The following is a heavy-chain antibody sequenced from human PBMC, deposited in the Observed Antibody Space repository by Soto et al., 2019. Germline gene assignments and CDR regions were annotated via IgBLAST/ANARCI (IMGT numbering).Heavy chain of an antibody. V-gene: IGHV4-61*01. J-gene: IGHJ4*02. CDR3: ARDDAIAVAGLDY. Sequence: SETLSLTCTVSGGSVSSGSYYWSWIRQPPGKGLEWIGYIYYSGSTNYNPSLKSRVTISVDTSKNQFSLKLSSVTAADTAVYYCARDDAIAVAGLDYWGQGTLVTVSS. CDR2: IYYSGST. CDR1: GGSVSSGSYY. D-gene: IGHD6-19*01.